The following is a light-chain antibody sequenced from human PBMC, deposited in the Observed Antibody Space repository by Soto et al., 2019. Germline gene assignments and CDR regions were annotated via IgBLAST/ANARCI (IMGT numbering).Light chain of an antibody. CDR1: ALPKQY. V-gene: IGLV3-25*02. J-gene: IGLJ2*01. CDR3: QSADSSGIF. Sequence: SYELTQPPSVSVSPGQTARITCSGDALPKQYAYWYQQKPGQAPVLVIYKDSERPSGIPERFSGSSSGTTVTLTISGVQAEDEADYYCQSADSSGIFFGGGTKVTVL. CDR2: KDS.